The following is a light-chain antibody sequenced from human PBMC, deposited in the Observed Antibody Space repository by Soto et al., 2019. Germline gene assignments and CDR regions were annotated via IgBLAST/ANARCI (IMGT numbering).Light chain of an antibody. CDR3: QQYSDWPYT. J-gene: IGKJ2*01. CDR2: GAS. Sequence: EIVMTHSPATLSVSPGERATLSCRASQSVTSGLAWYQQKPGQAPRLLIYGASSRATGIPPRFSGRGSGTEFTLPISSLQSGEFGVYYCQQYSDWPYTFGQGTKLEIK. V-gene: IGKV3-15*01. CDR1: QSVTSG.